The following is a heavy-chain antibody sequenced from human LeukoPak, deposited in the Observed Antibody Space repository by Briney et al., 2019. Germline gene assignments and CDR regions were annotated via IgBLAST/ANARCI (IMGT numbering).Heavy chain of an antibody. CDR1: WFTFCSYS. CDR2: ISGSGGST. V-gene: IGHV3-23*01. CDR3: AKDDWQWLVDY. Sequence: GGSLRLSCAASWFTFCSYSMRWVRQAPGEGVGLVSAISGSGGSTYYADSVKGRFTISRDNSKNTLYLQMNSLRAEDTAVYYCAKDDWQWLVDYWGQGTLVTVSS. J-gene: IGHJ4*02. D-gene: IGHD6-19*01.